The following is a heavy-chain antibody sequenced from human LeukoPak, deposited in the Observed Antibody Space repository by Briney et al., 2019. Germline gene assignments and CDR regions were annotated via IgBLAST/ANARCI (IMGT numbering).Heavy chain of an antibody. CDR2: IIPIFGTA. Sequence: SVKVSCKASGGTFSSYAISWVRQAPGQGLEWMGGIIPIFGTANYAQKFQGRVTITADESTSTAYMELSSLRSEDTAVYYCARGRSYGEKSPTFNCYYYGMDVWGQGTTVTVSS. CDR1: GGTFSSYA. V-gene: IGHV1-69*13. CDR3: ARGRSYGEKSPTFNCYYYGMDV. J-gene: IGHJ6*02. D-gene: IGHD5-18*01.